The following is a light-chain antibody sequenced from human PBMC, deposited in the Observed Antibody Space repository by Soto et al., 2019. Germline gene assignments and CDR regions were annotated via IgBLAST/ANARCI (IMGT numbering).Light chain of an antibody. CDR1: SGSIASNY. Sequence: NFMLTQPHSVSESPGKTVTISCTRSSGSIASNYVQWYQQRPGSAPTTVIYEDNQRLSGVPDRFSGSIDSSSNSASLTISGLKTEDEADYYCQSYDSTVVFGGGTKLTVL. V-gene: IGLV6-57*03. J-gene: IGLJ2*01. CDR3: QSYDSTVV. CDR2: EDN.